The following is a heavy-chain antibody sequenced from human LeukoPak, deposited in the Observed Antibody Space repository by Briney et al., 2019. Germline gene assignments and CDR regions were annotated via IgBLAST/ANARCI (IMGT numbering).Heavy chain of an antibody. CDR2: MYYSGST. V-gene: IGHV4-31*03. J-gene: IGHJ4*02. CDR3: ARGSGYDFWSGYYNAYFDY. CDR1: GGSISSGGFY. Sequence: SETLSLTCTVSGGSISSGGFYWSWIRQHPGKGLEWIGTMYYSGSTYYNPSLKSRVTILVDTSKNQFSLKLSSVTAADTAVYYCARGSGYDFWSGYYNAYFDYWGQGTLVTVSS. D-gene: IGHD3-3*01.